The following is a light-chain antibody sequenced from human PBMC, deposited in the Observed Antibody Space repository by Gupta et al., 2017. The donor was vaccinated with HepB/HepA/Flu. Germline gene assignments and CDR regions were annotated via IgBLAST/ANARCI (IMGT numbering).Light chain of an antibody. CDR3: LAYASNDILV. V-gene: IGLV2-11*01. J-gene: IGLJ1*01. Sequence: QSALTQPRSVSGSPGQSVTISCTGTSSNVGGYNYVSWYQQPPGQAPKRIIFDVTKRPSGVPDRFSASKSGNTASLTISGLRSEDEADYYCLAYASNDILVFGAGTTLTVL. CDR1: SSNVGGYNY. CDR2: DVT.